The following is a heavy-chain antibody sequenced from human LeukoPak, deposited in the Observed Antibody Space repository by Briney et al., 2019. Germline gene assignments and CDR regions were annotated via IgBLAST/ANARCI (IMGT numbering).Heavy chain of an antibody. CDR2: ITNDGSST. J-gene: IGHJ4*02. CDR3: AREGDYGDYFDY. V-gene: IGHV3-74*01. Sequence: AGGSLRLSCAASGCTFSSYWMHWVRQAPGKGLVWVSRITNDGSSTSHADSVKGRFTISRDNAKNTLYLQMNSLRAEDTAVYYCAREGDYGDYFDYWGQGTLVTVSS. CDR1: GCTFSSYW. D-gene: IGHD4-17*01.